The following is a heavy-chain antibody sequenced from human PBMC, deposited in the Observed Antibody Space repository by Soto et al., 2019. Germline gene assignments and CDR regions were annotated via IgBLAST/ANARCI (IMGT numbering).Heavy chain of an antibody. J-gene: IGHJ6*02. CDR3: ASENCSGTSCYYFGMDI. CDR1: GVTFSRYG. D-gene: IGHD2-2*01. Sequence: QVQLVESGVGVVQPGRSLRLSCAGSGVTFSRYGMHWVREAPGKGLEWVAVIWDDGSNKYYADSVKGRFTISRDNSKNNQYLQMSSLKAEDTAVYYCASENCSGTSCYYFGMDICGQGTKVTVSS. V-gene: IGHV3-33*01. CDR2: IWDDGSNK.